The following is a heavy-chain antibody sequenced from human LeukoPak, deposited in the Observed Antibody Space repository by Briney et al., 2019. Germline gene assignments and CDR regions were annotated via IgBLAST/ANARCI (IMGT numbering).Heavy chain of an antibody. CDR3: ARDPHPPGIAVAGVYYYYGMDV. D-gene: IGHD6-19*01. V-gene: IGHV4-59*01. CDR1: GGSLSSYY. Sequence: SETLSLTCTVSGGSLSSYYWSWIRQPPGKGLEWIGYIYYSGSTNYNPSLKSGVTISVDTSKNQFSLKLSSVTAADTAVYYCARDPHPPGIAVAGVYYYYGMDVWGQGTTVTVSS. J-gene: IGHJ6*02. CDR2: IYYSGST.